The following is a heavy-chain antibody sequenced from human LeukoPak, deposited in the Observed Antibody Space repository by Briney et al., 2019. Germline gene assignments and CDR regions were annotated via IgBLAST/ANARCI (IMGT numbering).Heavy chain of an antibody. J-gene: IGHJ4*02. V-gene: IGHV4-59*12. CDR2: IHYTGST. D-gene: IGHD1-1*01. Sequence: SETLSLTCTFSGGSITTYYWSWIRQPPGQRLEWIGYIHYTGSTNYNPSLKSRVTISIDTSKNQFSLQLTSVTAADTAVYYCASASNNYYFDLWGQGTLATVSS. CDR1: GGSITTYY. CDR3: ASASNNYYFDL.